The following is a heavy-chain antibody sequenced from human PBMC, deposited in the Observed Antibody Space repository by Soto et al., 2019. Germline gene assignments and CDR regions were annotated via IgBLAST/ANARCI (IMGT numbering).Heavy chain of an antibody. CDR3: ARSIVVVPAAMRELERAFEY. J-gene: IGHJ4*02. CDR1: RYAFDSYS. V-gene: IGHV1-3*01. Sequence: SAKVSSKDCRYAFDSYSMYSLRQAPEQRLEWMGWINAGNGNTKYSQKFQGRVTITRDTSASTAYMELSSLRSEDTAVYYCARSIVVVPAAMRELERAFEYWVQRTLVTVSP. CDR2: INAGNGNT. D-gene: IGHD2-2*01.